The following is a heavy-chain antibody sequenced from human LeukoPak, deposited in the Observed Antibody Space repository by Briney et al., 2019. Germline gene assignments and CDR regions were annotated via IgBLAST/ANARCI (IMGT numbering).Heavy chain of an antibody. V-gene: IGHV3-7*04. J-gene: IGHJ4*02. CDR2: INKDGSEK. D-gene: IGHD2-2*01. Sequence: GGSLRLSCVASGFTFNKYWMSWVRQAPGKGLEWVANINKDGSEKYYVDSVKGRFSISRDNAENSQYLQTNSLRAEDTAVYYCARVYCSSTSCQSYFDYWGQGTLVTVSS. CDR1: GFTFNKYW. CDR3: ARVYCSSTSCQSYFDY.